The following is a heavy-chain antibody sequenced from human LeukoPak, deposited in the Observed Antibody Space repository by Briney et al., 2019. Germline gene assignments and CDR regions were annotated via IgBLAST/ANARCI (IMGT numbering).Heavy chain of an antibody. CDR3: ASGIAAAGISSDY. Sequence: GGSLRLSCAASGSTFSSYSMNWVRQAPGRGLEWVSSISSSSSYIYYADSVKGRFTISRDNAKNSLYLQMNSLRAEDTAVYYCASGIAAAGISSDYWGQGTLVTVSS. D-gene: IGHD6-13*01. V-gene: IGHV3-21*01. CDR2: ISSSSSYI. J-gene: IGHJ4*02. CDR1: GSTFSSYS.